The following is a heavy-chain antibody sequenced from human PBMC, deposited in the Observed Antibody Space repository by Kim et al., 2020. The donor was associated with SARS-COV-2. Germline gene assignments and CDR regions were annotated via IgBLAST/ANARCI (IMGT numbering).Heavy chain of an antibody. CDR3: ARERIAAAGTWSLGFDY. Sequence: SVKVSCKASGGTFSSYAISWVRQAPGQGLEWMGGIIPIFGTANYAQKFQGRVTITADESTSTAYMELSSLRSEDTAVYYCARERIAAAGTWSLGFDYWGQGTLVTVSS. V-gene: IGHV1-69*13. J-gene: IGHJ4*02. CDR1: GGTFSSYA. CDR2: IIPIFGTA. D-gene: IGHD6-13*01.